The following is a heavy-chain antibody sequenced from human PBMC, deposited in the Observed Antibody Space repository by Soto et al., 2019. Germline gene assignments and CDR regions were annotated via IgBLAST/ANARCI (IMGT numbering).Heavy chain of an antibody. V-gene: IGHV2-26*01. CDR1: GFSLSDTTMG. CDR3: ARIHSITWGSYFYGMDV. Sequence: QVTLKESGPVLVKPSETLTLTCSVSGFSLSDTTMGESWIRQPPRKALEWLAHIFSNDEKSYSTSLKTRLTISKDTSRSQVVLTMTNMDPVDTATYYCARIHSITWGSYFYGMDVWGQGTTVTVSS. D-gene: IGHD3-16*01. J-gene: IGHJ6*02. CDR2: IFSNDEK.